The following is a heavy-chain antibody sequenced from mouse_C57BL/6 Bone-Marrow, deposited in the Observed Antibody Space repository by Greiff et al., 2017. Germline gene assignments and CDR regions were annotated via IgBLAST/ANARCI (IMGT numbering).Heavy chain of an antibody. CDR1: GYTFTSYW. Sequence: QVQLKQPGAELVKPGASVKLSCKASGYTFTSYWMHWVKQRPGQGLEWIGMIHPNSGSTNYNEKFKSKATLTVDKSSSTAYMQLSSLTSEDSAVYYCERKGAYYSNYDYAMDYWGQGTSVTVSS. D-gene: IGHD2-5*01. CDR3: ERKGAYYSNYDYAMDY. J-gene: IGHJ4*01. V-gene: IGHV1-64*01. CDR2: IHPNSGST.